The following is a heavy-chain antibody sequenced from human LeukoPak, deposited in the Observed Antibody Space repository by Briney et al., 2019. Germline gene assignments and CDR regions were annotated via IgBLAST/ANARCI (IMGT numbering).Heavy chain of an antibody. CDR1: TFSNYA. CDR3: ARTFDY. Sequence: TFSNYAMSWIRQPPGKGLEWIGNIHYSGSTYYNSSLKSRVTVSVDTSNNQFSLKLTSVTAADTAVYYCARTFDYWGQGILVTVSS. V-gene: IGHV4-39*01. CDR2: IHYSGST. J-gene: IGHJ4*02.